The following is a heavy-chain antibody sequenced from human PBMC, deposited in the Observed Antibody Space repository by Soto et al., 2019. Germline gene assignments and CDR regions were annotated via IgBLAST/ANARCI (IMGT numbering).Heavy chain of an antibody. Sequence: ASETLSLTCAVYGGSFSGYYCSWIRQPPGKGLEWIGEINHSGSTNYNPSLKSRVTISVDTSKNQFSLKLSSVTAADTAVYYCARLGVVVVPAAIRASNYYYYYGMDVWGQGTTVTVSS. CDR3: ARLGVVVVPAAIRASNYYYYYGMDV. CDR2: INHSGST. J-gene: IGHJ6*02. CDR1: GGSFSGYY. V-gene: IGHV4-34*01. D-gene: IGHD2-2*02.